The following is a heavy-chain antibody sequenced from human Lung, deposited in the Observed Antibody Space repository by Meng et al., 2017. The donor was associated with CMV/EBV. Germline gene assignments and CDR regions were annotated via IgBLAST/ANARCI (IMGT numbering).Heavy chain of an antibody. D-gene: IGHD2-2*01. CDR1: SIRSGGYY. CDR2: IYYSGST. CDR3: ARGVVVVVPAANNILDP. V-gene: IGHV4-31*02. Sequence: SIRSGGYYWSSMRQQQGKGLEWMRYIYYSGSTYCNPSIKSRGTIAVDTSKNQFSLKLSAVTAADTAEYYCARGVVVVVPAANNILDPWGQGTLVTVSS. J-gene: IGHJ5*02.